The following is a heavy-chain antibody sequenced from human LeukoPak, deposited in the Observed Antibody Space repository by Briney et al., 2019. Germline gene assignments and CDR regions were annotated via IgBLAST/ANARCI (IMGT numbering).Heavy chain of an antibody. CDR2: ISYDGSNK. J-gene: IGHJ4*02. V-gene: IGHV3-30*01. Sequence: GGSLRLSCAASGFTFSSYAMHWVRQAPGKGLEWVAVISYDGSNKYYADSVKGRFTISRDNSKNTLYLQMNSLRAEDTAVYYCARDLTGRGYWGQGILVTVSS. D-gene: IGHD1-14*01. CDR3: ARDLTGRGY. CDR1: GFTFSSYA.